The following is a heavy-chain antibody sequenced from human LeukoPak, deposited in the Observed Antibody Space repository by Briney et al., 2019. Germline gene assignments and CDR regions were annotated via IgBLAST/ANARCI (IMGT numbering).Heavy chain of an antibody. CDR1: GGSISSYY. CDR2: IYYSGST. J-gene: IGHJ3*02. V-gene: IGHV4-59*08. Sequence: SETLSLTCTVSGGSISSYYWSWIRQPPGKGLEWIRYIYYSGSTNYNPSLKSRVTISVDTSKNQFSLKLSSVTAADTAVYYCARRENTAMAYDAFDIWGQGTMVTVSS. CDR3: ARRENTAMAYDAFDI. D-gene: IGHD5-18*01.